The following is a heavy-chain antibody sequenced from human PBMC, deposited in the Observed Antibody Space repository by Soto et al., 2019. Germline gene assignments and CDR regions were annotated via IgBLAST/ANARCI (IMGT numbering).Heavy chain of an antibody. CDR2: IRSKANSYAT. J-gene: IGHJ5*02. CDR1: GFTFSGSA. CDR3: TRLVQLELRQPWFDP. V-gene: IGHV3-73*01. Sequence: GGSLRLSCAASGFTFSGSAMHWVRQASGKGLEWVGRIRSKANSYATAYAASVKGRFTISRDDSKNTAYLQMNSLKTEDTAVYYCTRLVQLELRQPWFDPWGQGALVTVSS. D-gene: IGHD1-7*01.